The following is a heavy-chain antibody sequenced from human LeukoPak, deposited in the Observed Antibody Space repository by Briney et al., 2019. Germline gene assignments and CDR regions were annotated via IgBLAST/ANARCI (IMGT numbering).Heavy chain of an antibody. D-gene: IGHD4-17*01. CDR2: IYHSGST. CDR1: GGSISSGGYS. CDR3: ARGPTVTNPLKNYGMDV. V-gene: IGHV4-30-2*01. Sequence: PSQTLSLTCAVSGGSISSGGYSWSWIRQPPGKGLEWIGYIYHSGSTYYNPSLKSRVTISVDRSKNQFSLKLSSVTAADTAVYYCARGPTVTNPLKNYGMDVWGQGTTVTVSS. J-gene: IGHJ6*02.